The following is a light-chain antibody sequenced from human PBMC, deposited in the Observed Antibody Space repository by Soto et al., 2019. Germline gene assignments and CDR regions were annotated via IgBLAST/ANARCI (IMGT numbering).Light chain of an antibody. V-gene: IGKV3-15*01. J-gene: IGKJ1*01. CDR3: QQYRNWPRT. CDR1: QSVDIN. Sequence: EFVLTQSPGTLSLSPGERAPLSCRASQSVDINLAWYQQKPGQAPRLLIYGASTRATDMPGRFSGRGSGTEFTLTISSLQSEDFAVYYCQQYRNWPRTFGQGTKVDIK. CDR2: GAS.